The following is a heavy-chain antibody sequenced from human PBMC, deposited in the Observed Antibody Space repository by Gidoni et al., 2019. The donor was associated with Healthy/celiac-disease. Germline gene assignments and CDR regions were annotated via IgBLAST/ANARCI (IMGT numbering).Heavy chain of an antibody. CDR1: GGTFSSYT. J-gene: IGHJ3*02. D-gene: IGHD2-21*02. Sequence: QVQLVQSGAEVKKPGSSVKVSCKASGGTFSSYTISWVRQAPGQGLEWMGRIIPILGIANYAQKFQGRGTITADKSTSTAYMELSSLRSEDTAVYYCARDSPFPSTDDAFDIWGQGTMVTVSS. V-gene: IGHV1-69*08. CDR2: IIPILGIA. CDR3: ARDSPFPSTDDAFDI.